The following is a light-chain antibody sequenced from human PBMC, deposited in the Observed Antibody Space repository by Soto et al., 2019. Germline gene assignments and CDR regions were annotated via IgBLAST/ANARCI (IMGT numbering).Light chain of an antibody. Sequence: DIQMTQSPSSLSVSIGDRVTVTCQASQDISNYLNWNQQKPGKAPKLLIYDASKVPSRFSGSGSGTDFTLTISSLQPEDFETYYCQQFNSYPLITFGPGTKVDIK. V-gene: IGKV1-33*01. J-gene: IGKJ3*01. CDR3: QQFNSYPLIT. CDR1: QDISNY. CDR2: DAS.